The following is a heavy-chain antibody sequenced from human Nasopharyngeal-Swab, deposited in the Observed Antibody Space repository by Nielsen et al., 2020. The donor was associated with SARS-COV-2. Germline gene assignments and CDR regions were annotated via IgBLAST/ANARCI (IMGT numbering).Heavy chain of an antibody. CDR1: GFTFSSYG. D-gene: IGHD5-18*01. CDR2: IWHDGSNK. CDR3: TRGIQSGSWY. V-gene: IGHV3-33*01. J-gene: IGHJ4*02. Sequence: GESLKISCAASGFTFSSYGMHWVRQAPGKGLEWVALIWHDGSNKYYADSVKGRFTISRDNSKNIVYLQMDSLRAEDTAVYYCTRGIQSGSWYWGQGTLVTVSS.